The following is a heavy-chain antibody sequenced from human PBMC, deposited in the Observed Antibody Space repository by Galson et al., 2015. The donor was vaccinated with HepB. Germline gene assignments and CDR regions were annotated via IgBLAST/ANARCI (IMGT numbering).Heavy chain of an antibody. CDR2: MNLNSGDR. J-gene: IGHJ6*03. D-gene: IGHD1-26*01. CDR3: ARGIGSYYMDV. CDR1: GGTFSTYD. V-gene: IGHV1-8*01. Sequence: SVKVSCKASGGTFSTYDINWVRQATGQGLEWMGWMNLNSGDRGYAQKFQGRVTVTRNTSISTAYMELSSLRSEDTAVYYCARGIGSYYMDVWGKGTTVTVSS.